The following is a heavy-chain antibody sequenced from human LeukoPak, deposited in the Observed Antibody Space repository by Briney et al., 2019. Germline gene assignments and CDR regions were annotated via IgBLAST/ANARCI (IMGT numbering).Heavy chain of an antibody. CDR1: GGSISSYY. CDR2: IYTSGST. CDR3: AGNDILTGYRDYYYYYVDV. J-gene: IGHJ6*03. V-gene: IGHV4-4*09. D-gene: IGHD3-9*01. Sequence: SETLSLTCTVSGGSISSYYWSWIRQPPGKGLEWIGYIYTSGSTNYNPSLKSRVTISVDTSKNQFSLKLSSVTAADTAVYYCAGNDILTGYRDYYYYYVDVWGKGTTVTVSS.